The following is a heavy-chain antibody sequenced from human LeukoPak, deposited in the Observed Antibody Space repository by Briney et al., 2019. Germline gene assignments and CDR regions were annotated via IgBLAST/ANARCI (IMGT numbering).Heavy chain of an antibody. V-gene: IGHV1-3*01. CDR1: GYTFTSYA. J-gene: IGHJ6*02. D-gene: IGHD5-12*01. CDR2: INAGNGNT. CDR3: ARDHRSGKLATIIGYYYYYGMDV. Sequence: ASVKVSCKASGYTFTSYAMHWVRQASGQRLEWMGWINAGNGNTKYSQKFQGRVTITRDTSASTAYMELSSLRSEDTAVYYCARDHRSGKLATIIGYYYYYGMDVWGQGTTVTVSS.